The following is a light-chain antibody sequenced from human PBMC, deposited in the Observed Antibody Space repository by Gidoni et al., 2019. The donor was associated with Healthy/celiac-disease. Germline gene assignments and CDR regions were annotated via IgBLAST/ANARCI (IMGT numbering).Light chain of an antibody. V-gene: IGKV1-39*01. J-gene: IGKJ2*01. CDR3: QQSYSSPRT. CDR1: QSISNY. Sequence: DIQMTQSPSSLSELVGDRVTITCRASQSISNYLNWYQQKPGKAPKLLIYAASSLQSGVPSRFSGSGSGTDFTLTISSLQPEDFATYYCQQSYSSPRTFGQGTKLEIK. CDR2: AAS.